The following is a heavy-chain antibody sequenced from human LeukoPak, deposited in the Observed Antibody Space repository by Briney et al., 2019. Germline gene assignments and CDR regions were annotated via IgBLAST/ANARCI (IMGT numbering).Heavy chain of an antibody. V-gene: IGHV3-7*03. CDR2: IKQDGSEK. Sequence: GGSLRLSCAASGFTFSSYWMSWVRQAPGKGLEWVANIKQDGSEKYYVDSVKGRLTISRDNSKNTLYLQMNSLRAEDTAVYYCARDRGPAHSGWHGPPSNWFDPWGQGTLVTVSS. CDR1: GFTFSSYW. CDR3: ARDRGPAHSGWHGPPSNWFDP. D-gene: IGHD6-19*01. J-gene: IGHJ5*02.